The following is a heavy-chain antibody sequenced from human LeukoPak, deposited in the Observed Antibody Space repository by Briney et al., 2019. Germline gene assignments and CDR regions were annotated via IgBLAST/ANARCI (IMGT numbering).Heavy chain of an antibody. Sequence: ASETLSLTCTVSGGSISSYYWSWIRQPPGKGLEWIGYIYYSGSTNYNPSLKSRVTISIDTSKSQFSLKLGSVTAADTAVYYCARGPRVSGYYYDFDYWGQGTLVTVSS. CDR1: GGSISSYY. D-gene: IGHD3-22*01. J-gene: IGHJ4*02. CDR3: ARGPRVSGYYYDFDY. V-gene: IGHV4-59*01. CDR2: IYYSGST.